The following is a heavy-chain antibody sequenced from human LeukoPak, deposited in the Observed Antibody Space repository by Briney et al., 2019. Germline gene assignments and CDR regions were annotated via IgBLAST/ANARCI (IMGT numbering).Heavy chain of an antibody. Sequence: GGSLRLSCAASGFTFSSYEMNWFLQDPRKGREEVSYISSSSSTIYYADCVKGRFTISRDNAKNSLYLQMNSLRAEDTAVYYCASALRGWSSGGFDYWGQGTLVTVSS. CDR2: ISSSSSTI. CDR1: GFTFSSYE. J-gene: IGHJ4*02. D-gene: IGHD6-19*01. V-gene: IGHV3-48*03. CDR3: ASALRGWSSGGFDY.